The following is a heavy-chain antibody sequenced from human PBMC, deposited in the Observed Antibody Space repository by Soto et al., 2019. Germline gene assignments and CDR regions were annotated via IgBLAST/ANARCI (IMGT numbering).Heavy chain of an antibody. Sequence: PAETLSLTCTFSGGSISSNYWTWVRRAAGKGLEWIARSYTSGTTDYNPSLKGRLSMSLHPSKNQFSLSLASVTAADTGIYYCARERAAPSWIDPWGQGSLVTVSS. CDR3: ARERAAPSWIDP. D-gene: IGHD6-6*01. CDR1: GGSISSNY. J-gene: IGHJ5*02. CDR2: SYTSGTT. V-gene: IGHV4-4*07.